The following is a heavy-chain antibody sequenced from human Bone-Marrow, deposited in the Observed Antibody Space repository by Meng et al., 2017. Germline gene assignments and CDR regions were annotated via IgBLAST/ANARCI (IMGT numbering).Heavy chain of an antibody. D-gene: IGHD5-12*01. CDR1: GYTFTGYY. J-gene: IGHJ4*02. CDR3: ARLRGYSGYDHDY. Sequence: SVKVSCKASGYTFTGYYMHWVRQAPGQGLEWMGGIIPIFGTANYAQKFQGRVTITADKSTSTAYMELSSLRSEDTAVYYCARLRGYSGYDHDYWGQGTLVTVSS. CDR2: IIPIFGTA. V-gene: IGHV1-69*06.